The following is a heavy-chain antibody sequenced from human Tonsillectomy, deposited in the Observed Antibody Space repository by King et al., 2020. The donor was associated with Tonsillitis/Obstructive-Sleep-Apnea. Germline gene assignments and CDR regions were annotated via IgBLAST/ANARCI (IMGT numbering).Heavy chain of an antibody. J-gene: IGHJ6*03. V-gene: IGHV3-43*01. CDR2: ISWDGGST. D-gene: IGHD4-23*01. CDR1: GFTFDDYT. Sequence: VQLVESGGVVVQPGGSLRLSCAASGFTFDDYTMHWVRHAPGKGLEWVSLISWDGGSTYYADSVKGRFTISRDNSKNSLYLQMNSLRTEDTALYYCAKDGSIGGNPYYYYYYMDVWGKGTTVTVSS. CDR3: AKDGSIGGNPYYYYYYMDV.